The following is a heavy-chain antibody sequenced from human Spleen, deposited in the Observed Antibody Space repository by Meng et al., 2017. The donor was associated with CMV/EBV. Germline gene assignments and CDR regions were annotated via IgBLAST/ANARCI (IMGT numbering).Heavy chain of an antibody. Sequence: ASVKVSCKASGYTFSTYYMHWVRQAPGQGLEWMGIINPTVDNTAYAQRFQGRVTMTRDTSTNTVYMELSSLRSEDTAIYYCARPVRPLSTTGGMDVWGPGTTVTVSS. CDR1: GYTFSTYY. CDR2: INPTVDNT. CDR3: ARPVRPLSTTGGMDV. V-gene: IGHV1-46*01. D-gene: IGHD1-14*01. J-gene: IGHJ6*02.